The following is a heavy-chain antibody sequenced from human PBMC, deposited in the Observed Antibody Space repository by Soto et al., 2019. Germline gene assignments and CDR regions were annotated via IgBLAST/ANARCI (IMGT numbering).Heavy chain of an antibody. J-gene: IGHJ6*03. V-gene: IGHV1-2*04. CDR2: INPNGGVT. CDR1: GDSFNDYY. Sequence: VRLVQSGAEVRKPGASVKVSCKSSGDSFNDYYIHWVRQAPGQGLEWMGWINPNGGVTKYAQKFQGWVTMTRDTSIRTVYMELGRLRSDDPAVYYCARESGGATASLDYYYFYMDVWGKGTTVTVSS. D-gene: IGHD5-12*01. CDR3: ARESGGATASLDYYYFYMDV.